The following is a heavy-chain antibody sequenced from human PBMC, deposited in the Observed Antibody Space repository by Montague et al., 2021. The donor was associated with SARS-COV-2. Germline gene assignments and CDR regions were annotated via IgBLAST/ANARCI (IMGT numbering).Heavy chain of an antibody. D-gene: IGHD2/OR15-2a*01. J-gene: IGHJ3*02. V-gene: IGHV3-74*01. CDR1: GFTFSNYW. CDR2: INSDGSIT. Sequence: SLRLSCAASGFTFSNYWMHWVRQAPGKGLVWVSYINSDGSITHYADSVKGRFTISRDNAKSTLYLQMNNLGAEDTAVYYCAKGGFYRFDAFDTWGQGTIVTVSS. CDR3: AKGGFYRFDAFDT.